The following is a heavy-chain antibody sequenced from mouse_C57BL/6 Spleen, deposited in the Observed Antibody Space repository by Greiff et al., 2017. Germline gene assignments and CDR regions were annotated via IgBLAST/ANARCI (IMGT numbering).Heavy chain of an antibody. V-gene: IGHV1-5*01. Sequence: EVQLQQSGTVLARPGASVKMSCKTSGYTFTSYWMHWVKQRPGQGLEWIGAIYPGNSDTSYNQKFKGKAKLTAVTPASTAYMELSSLTNEDSAVYYCTRQGYGSSAGFAYWGQGTLVTVSA. J-gene: IGHJ3*01. CDR3: TRQGYGSSAGFAY. D-gene: IGHD1-1*01. CDR1: GYTFTSYW. CDR2: IYPGNSDT.